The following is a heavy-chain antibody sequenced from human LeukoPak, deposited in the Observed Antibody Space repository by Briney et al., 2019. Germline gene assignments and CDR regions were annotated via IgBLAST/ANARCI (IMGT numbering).Heavy chain of an antibody. V-gene: IGHV3-13*01. D-gene: IGHD6-19*01. CDR2: IGTAGDT. J-gene: IGHJ6*02. Sequence: GGSLRLSCAASGFTFSSYDMHWVRQATGKGLEWVSAIGTAGDTYYPGSVKGRFTISRENAKNSLYLQMNSLRAGDTAVYYCARAQAVAAPGDYYYYYGMDVWGQGTTVTVSS. CDR3: ARAQAVAAPGDYYYYYGMDV. CDR1: GFTFSSYD.